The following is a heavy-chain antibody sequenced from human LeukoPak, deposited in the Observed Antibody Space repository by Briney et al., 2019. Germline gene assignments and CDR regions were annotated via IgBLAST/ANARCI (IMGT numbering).Heavy chain of an antibody. Sequence: ASEKGSCKASVGAFSRYAISCVRQAPGQGLEWMGGIIPIFGTANYAQKFQGRVTITADKSTSPAYMELSSLRSEDTAVYYCARGGSSSSMHWFDPWGQGTLVTVSS. CDR3: ARGGSSSSMHWFDP. CDR1: VGAFSRYA. J-gene: IGHJ5*02. CDR2: IIPIFGTA. D-gene: IGHD6-6*01. V-gene: IGHV1-69*06.